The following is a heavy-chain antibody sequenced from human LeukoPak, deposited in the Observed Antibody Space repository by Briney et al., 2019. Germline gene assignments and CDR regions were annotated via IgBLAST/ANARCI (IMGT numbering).Heavy chain of an antibody. CDR1: GFTFSSYG. J-gene: IGHJ4*02. D-gene: IGHD3-3*01. CDR3: AKSLYDFWRGVKLGPLDY. V-gene: IGHV3-33*06. CDR2: IWYDGSNK. Sequence: GVSLRLSCAASGFTFSSYGIHWARQAPGKGLEWVAVIWYDGSNKYYADSVKGRFTISRDNSKNTLYLQMNSLRVEDTAVYYCAKSLYDFWRGVKLGPLDYWGQGTLVTVSS.